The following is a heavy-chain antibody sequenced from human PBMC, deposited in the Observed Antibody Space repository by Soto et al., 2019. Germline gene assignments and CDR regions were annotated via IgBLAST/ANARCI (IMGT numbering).Heavy chain of an antibody. V-gene: IGHV3-23*01. D-gene: IGHD5-18*01. J-gene: IGHJ4*02. Sequence: GSLRLSCAASGFTFSSYAMSWVRQAPGKGLEWVSAISGSGGSTYYADSVKGRFTISRDNSKNTLYLQTNSLRAEDTAVYYCAKIPPGYSYGYFYFDYWGQGTLVTVSS. CDR2: ISGSGGST. CDR3: AKIPPGYSYGYFYFDY. CDR1: GFTFSSYA.